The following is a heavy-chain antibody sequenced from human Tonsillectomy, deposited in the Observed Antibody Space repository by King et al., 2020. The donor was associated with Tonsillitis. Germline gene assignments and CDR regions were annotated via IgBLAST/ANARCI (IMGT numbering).Heavy chain of an antibody. J-gene: IGHJ4*02. CDR3: ARDRHSSNYFVD. CDR2: IKSSGSRT. D-gene: IGHD6-19*01. CDR1: GFTFSDYY. Sequence: VQLVESGGGVVKPGGSLRLSCAVSGFTFSDYYMTWFRQAPGKGLEWISDIKSSGSRTNYADSVKGRFTISRDNAKKSLYLLMNNLRAEDTAVYYCARDRHSSNYFVDWGQGTLVTVSS. V-gene: IGHV3-11*06.